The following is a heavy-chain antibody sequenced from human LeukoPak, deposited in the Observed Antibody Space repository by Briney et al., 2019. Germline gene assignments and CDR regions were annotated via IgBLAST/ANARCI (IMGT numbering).Heavy chain of an antibody. J-gene: IGHJ4*02. V-gene: IGHV1-69*13. CDR1: VYTFTSYA. Sequence: SVKVSCKASVYTFTSYAISWVRQAPGQGLEWMGGIIPIFGTANYAQKFQGRVTITADESTSTAYMELSSLRSEDTAVYYCARGQITMIVQIPSPYYFDYWGQGTLVTVSS. D-gene: IGHD3-22*01. CDR2: IIPIFGTA. CDR3: ARGQITMIVQIPSPYYFDY.